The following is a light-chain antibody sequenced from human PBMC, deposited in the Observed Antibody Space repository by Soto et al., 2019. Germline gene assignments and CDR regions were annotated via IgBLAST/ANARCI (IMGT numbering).Light chain of an antibody. Sequence: QSVLTQPPSVSGAPGQRVTISCTGSSSNIGAAYDVHWYQQFPGTAPKLLIYVNSNRPSGVPDRFSGSKSGTSASLAITGLQAEDEADYYCQSYDSSLSASVFGGGIKLTVL. CDR2: VNS. CDR1: SSNIGAAYD. CDR3: QSYDSSLSASV. V-gene: IGLV1-40*01. J-gene: IGLJ2*01.